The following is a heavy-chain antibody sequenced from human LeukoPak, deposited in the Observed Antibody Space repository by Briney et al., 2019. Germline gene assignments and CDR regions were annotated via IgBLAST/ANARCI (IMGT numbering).Heavy chain of an antibody. CDR2: ISAYNGNT. J-gene: IGHJ4*02. D-gene: IGHD3-22*01. V-gene: IGHV1-18*01. CDR1: GYTFTSYG. CDR3: ARARSSYYDSSGYNY. Sequence: ASVTVSCKASGYTFTSYGISWVRQAPGQGLEWMGWISAYNGNTNYAQKLQGRVTMTTDTSTSTAYMELRSLRSDDTAVYYCARARSSYYDSSGYNYWGQGTLVTVSS.